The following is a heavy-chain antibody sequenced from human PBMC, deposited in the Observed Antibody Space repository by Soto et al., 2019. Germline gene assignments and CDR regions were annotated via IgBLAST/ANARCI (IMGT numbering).Heavy chain of an antibody. Sequence: QVQLVQSGAEVKKPGASVKVSCKASGYILTRYHMHWVRQAPGQGLEWMGVINPSDGGTTYAQKFQGRVTMNRDTSTSTGYMELSSLRSEDSAVYYCARVAWQSLDYWGQGTLVTVSS. CDR1: GYILTRYH. CDR3: ARVAWQSLDY. CDR2: INPSDGGT. D-gene: IGHD5-12*01. V-gene: IGHV1-46*01. J-gene: IGHJ4*02.